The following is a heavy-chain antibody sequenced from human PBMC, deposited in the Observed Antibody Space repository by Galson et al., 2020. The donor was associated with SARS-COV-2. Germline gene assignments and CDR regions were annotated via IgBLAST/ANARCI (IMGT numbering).Heavy chain of an antibody. V-gene: IGHV4-39*07. D-gene: IGHD5-18*01. CDR2: IFYSGST. CDR3: ARDIGYSYGFDWYFDL. CDR1: GGSISSSNNF. Sequence: ASETLSLTCTFSGGSISSSNNFWGWIRQSPGKGLEWIGSIFYSGSTFYNPSLKSRVTVSLDTPNNQFSLKLRFVTAADTAVYFCARDIGYSYGFDWYFDLWGRGTLVTVSS. J-gene: IGHJ2*01.